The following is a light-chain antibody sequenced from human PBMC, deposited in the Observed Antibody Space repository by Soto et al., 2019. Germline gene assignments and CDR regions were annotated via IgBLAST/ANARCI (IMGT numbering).Light chain of an antibody. CDR1: QSIGSRY. V-gene: IGKV3-20*01. Sequence: EIVLTHSPSTLSLSPGLSSTLSCRASQSIGSRYLVWFQKKAGQAPRLPMYAASNRATGIPERLSGSGYGADLTITISRMETEDFAVYYCHQYGTEPITFGHGTRLEI. J-gene: IGKJ5*01. CDR3: HQYGTEPIT. CDR2: AAS.